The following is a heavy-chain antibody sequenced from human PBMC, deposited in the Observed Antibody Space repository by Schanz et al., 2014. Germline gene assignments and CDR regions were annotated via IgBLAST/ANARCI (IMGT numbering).Heavy chain of an antibody. J-gene: IGHJ4*02. Sequence: QVQLVESGGGLVKPGGSLRLSCVASGFTFSDYYMSWIRQAPGKGLEWVSYISSGGSDTYYADSVKGRFTISRDNAKNSLSLQMDRLRDEDTAVYYCARRYSGRYCFDYWGQGTLVAVSS. CDR2: ISSGGSDT. D-gene: IGHD1-26*01. CDR1: GFTFSDYY. CDR3: ARRYSGRYCFDY. V-gene: IGHV3-11*06.